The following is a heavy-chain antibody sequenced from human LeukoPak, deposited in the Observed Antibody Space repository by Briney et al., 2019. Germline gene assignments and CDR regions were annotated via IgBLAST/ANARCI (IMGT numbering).Heavy chain of an antibody. CDR1: GFTFSSYS. V-gene: IGHV3-21*01. J-gene: IGHJ4*02. Sequence: GGSLRLSSAASGFTFSSYSMNWVRQAPGKGLEWVSSISSSSSYIYYADSVKGRFTISRDNAKNSLYLQMNSLRAEDTAVYYCARNPYYDILAGYPYFDYWGQGTLVTVSS. D-gene: IGHD3-9*01. CDR2: ISSSSSYI. CDR3: ARNPYYDILAGYPYFDY.